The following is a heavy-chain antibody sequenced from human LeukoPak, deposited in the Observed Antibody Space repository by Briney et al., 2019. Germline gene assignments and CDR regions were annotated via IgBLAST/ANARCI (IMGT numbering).Heavy chain of an antibody. J-gene: IGHJ4*02. CDR2: INPNSGGT. V-gene: IGHV1-2*04. CDR3: ARDRGNYDFWSVPDY. Sequence: ASVKVSCKASGYTFTGYYMHWVRQAPGQGLEWMGWINPNSGGTNYAQKFQGWVTMTRDTSISTACMEPSRLRSDDTAVYYCARDRGNYDFWSVPDYWGQGTLVTVSS. CDR1: GYTFTGYY. D-gene: IGHD3-3*01.